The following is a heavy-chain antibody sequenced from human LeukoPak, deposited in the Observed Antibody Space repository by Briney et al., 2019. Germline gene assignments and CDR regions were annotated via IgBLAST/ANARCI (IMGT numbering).Heavy chain of an antibody. CDR2: IYYSGST. J-gene: IGHJ4*02. CDR3: ARETLPYYFGY. Sequence: SETLSLTCTVSGGSISSSSYYWGWIRQPPGKGLEWIGSIYYSGSTYYNPSLKSRVTISVDTSKNQFSLKLSSVTAADTAVYYCARETLPYYFGYWGQGTLVTVSS. CDR1: GGSISSSSYY. D-gene: IGHD3-16*01. V-gene: IGHV4-39*07.